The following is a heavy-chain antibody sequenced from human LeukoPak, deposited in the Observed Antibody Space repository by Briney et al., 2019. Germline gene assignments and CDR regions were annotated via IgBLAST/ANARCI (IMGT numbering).Heavy chain of an antibody. J-gene: IGHJ4*02. Sequence: PGGSLRLSCAASGFTFNVYSMIWVRQAPGKGLEWVSYIIGSSSVISYGDSVKGRFTVSRDNAKNSVYLQVNSLRDEDTAVYYCARVDTAMAFDYWGQGTLVTVSS. CDR3: ARVDTAMAFDY. CDR1: GFTFNVYS. D-gene: IGHD5-18*01. CDR2: IIGSSSVI. V-gene: IGHV3-48*02.